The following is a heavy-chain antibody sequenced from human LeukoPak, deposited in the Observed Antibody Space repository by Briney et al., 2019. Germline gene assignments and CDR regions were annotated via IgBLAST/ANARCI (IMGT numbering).Heavy chain of an antibody. D-gene: IGHD3-10*01. CDR2: ISSSSSYI. Sequence: GGSLRLSCAASGFTFSSFSMNWVRQAPGKGLEWVSSISSSSSYIYYADSVKGRFTISRDNSKNTLYLQMNSLRAEDTAVYYCAREAHMVRGVSDAFDIWGQGTMVTVSS. CDR3: AREAHMVRGVSDAFDI. CDR1: GFTFSSFS. V-gene: IGHV3-21*04. J-gene: IGHJ3*02.